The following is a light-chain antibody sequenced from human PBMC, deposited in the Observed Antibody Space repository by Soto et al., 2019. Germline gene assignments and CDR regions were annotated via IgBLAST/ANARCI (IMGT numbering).Light chain of an antibody. J-gene: IGLJ3*02. V-gene: IGLV2-8*01. CDR3: SSYAGSYTLGV. CDR1: SSDVGGYNY. Sequence: QSALTQPPSASGSPGQSVTISCTGTSSDVGGYNYVSWYQVHPGKAPKLMIYEVSKRFSGVPDRFSGSKSGNTASLTVSGLQAEDEADYYCSSYAGSYTLGVFGGGTQLTVL. CDR2: EVS.